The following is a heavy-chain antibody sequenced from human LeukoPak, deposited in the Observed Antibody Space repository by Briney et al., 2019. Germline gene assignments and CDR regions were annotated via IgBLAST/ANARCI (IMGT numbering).Heavy chain of an antibody. CDR2: IKSKTAGGTI. Sequence: GGSLRLSCAASGFTFSNAWMTWVRQAPGKGLEWVGRIKSKTAGGTIDYAAPVKGRFTISRDDSKNTLYLQMNSLKTEDTAVYYCTTGESMVGTTIHIRWADWGQGTLVTVSS. CDR1: GFTFSNAW. J-gene: IGHJ4*02. D-gene: IGHD1-26*01. CDR3: TTGESMVGTTIHIRWAD. V-gene: IGHV3-15*01.